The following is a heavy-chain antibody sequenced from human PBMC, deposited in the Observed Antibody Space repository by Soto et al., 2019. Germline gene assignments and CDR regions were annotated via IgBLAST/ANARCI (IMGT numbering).Heavy chain of an antibody. J-gene: IGHJ4*02. CDR3: ARTGHLFDY. CDR1: GASIINYY. V-gene: IGHV4-59*12. CDR2: VSYTATT. Sequence: SETLSLTCTVSGASIINYYWAWIRQSPGGGLESIGEVSYTATTNYNPSLKNRVTISVDTSKNQFSLKLSSMTAADTAVYYCARTGHLFDYWGQGISVTVSS.